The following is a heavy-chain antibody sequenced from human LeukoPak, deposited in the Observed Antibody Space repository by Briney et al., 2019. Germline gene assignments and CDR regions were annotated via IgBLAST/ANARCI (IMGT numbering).Heavy chain of an antibody. Sequence: GGSLRLSCAASGFTFSNYWIHWVRQAPGKGLGWVSRINTDGSSTKYADSVKGRFTISRDNAKNTLYLQMNSLRAEDTAVYYCARVSSGSYFGYYYYYMDVWGKGTTVTASS. J-gene: IGHJ6*03. CDR3: ARVSSGSYFGYYYYYMDV. V-gene: IGHV3-74*03. D-gene: IGHD1-26*01. CDR1: GFTFSNYW. CDR2: INTDGSST.